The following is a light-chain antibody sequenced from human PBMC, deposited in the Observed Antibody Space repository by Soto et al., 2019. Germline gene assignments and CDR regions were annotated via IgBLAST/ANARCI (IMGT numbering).Light chain of an antibody. J-gene: IGKJ1*01. CDR1: QDISNY. CDR3: QQYDNLPPWT. V-gene: IGKV1-33*01. CDR2: DAS. Sequence: DIQMTQSPSSLSASVGDRVTITCQASQDISNYLNWYQQKPGKAPKLLIYDASNLETGVPSRFSVSGSGTDFTFTISSLQPEDIATSYCQQYDNLPPWTFGQGTKVEIK.